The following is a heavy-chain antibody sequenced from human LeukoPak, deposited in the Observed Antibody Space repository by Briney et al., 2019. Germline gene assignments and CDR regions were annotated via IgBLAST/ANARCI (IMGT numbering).Heavy chain of an antibody. V-gene: IGHV3-7*01. CDR2: IKQDGSEK. D-gene: IGHD6-19*01. CDR3: ARNFEDYSSGWYYFDY. J-gene: IGHJ4*02. CDR1: GFPLSSYW. Sequence: GGSLRLSCAASGFPLSSYWMSWVRQAPGKGLGRVANIKQDGSEKYYVDSVKGRFTISRDNAKNSLYLQMNSLRAEDTAVYYCARNFEDYSSGWYYFDYWGQGTLVTVSS.